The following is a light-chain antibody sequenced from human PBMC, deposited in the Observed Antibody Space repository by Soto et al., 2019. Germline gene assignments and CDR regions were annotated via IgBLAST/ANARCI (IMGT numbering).Light chain of an antibody. Sequence: EIVMTQSPGTLSVSPGERVTLSCRASHIISGASSRATDTPDRFSGSGSGTDFTLTIAGLEPADSAVYYCQQYSSSPITFGQGTRLEIK. CDR1: HII. CDR2: GAS. V-gene: IGKV3-20*01. CDR3: QQYSSSPIT. J-gene: IGKJ5*01.